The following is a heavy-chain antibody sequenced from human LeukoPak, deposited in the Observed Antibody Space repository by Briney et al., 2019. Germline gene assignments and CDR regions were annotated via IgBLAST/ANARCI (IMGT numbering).Heavy chain of an antibody. CDR2: ISAYNGNT. V-gene: IGHV1-18*01. CDR1: GYTFTSYG. J-gene: IGHJ4*02. Sequence: ASVKVSCKASGYTFTSYGISWVRQAPGQGLEWMGWISAYNGNTNYAQKLQGRVTMTTDTSTSTAYMELRSLRSDDTAVYYCARGVTIFGVVEGSYYFDYWGQGTRVTVSS. CDR3: ARGVTIFGVVEGSYYFDY. D-gene: IGHD3-3*01.